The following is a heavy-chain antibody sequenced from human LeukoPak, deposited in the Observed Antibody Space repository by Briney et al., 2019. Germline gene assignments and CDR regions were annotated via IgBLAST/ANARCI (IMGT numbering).Heavy chain of an antibody. CDR1: GFAVSSKY. V-gene: IGHV3-53*05. D-gene: IGHD5-12*01. CDR2: TYNGGST. Sequence: PGGSLRLSCAASGFAVSSKYMTWVRQVPGKGLEWVSVTYNGGSTYYADSVKGRFTISRDNSKNTLYLQMNSLRAEDTAVYYCARGYSGYGGRLGYWGQGTLVTVSS. CDR3: ARGYSGYGGRLGY. J-gene: IGHJ4*02.